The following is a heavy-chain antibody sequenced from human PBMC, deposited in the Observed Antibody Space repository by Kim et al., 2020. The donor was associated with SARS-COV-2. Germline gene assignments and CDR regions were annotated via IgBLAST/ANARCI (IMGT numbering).Heavy chain of an antibody. CDR2: IKSKTDGGTT. D-gene: IGHD3-22*01. CDR3: THRHEYYYDSSGYAYFDY. J-gene: IGHJ4*02. Sequence: GGSLRLSCAASGFTFSNAWMSWVRQAPGKGLEWVGRIKSKTDGGTTDYAAPVKGRFTISRDDSKNTLYLQMNSLKTEDTAVYYCTHRHEYYYDSSGYAYFDYWGQGTLVTVSS. V-gene: IGHV3-15*01. CDR1: GFTFSNAW.